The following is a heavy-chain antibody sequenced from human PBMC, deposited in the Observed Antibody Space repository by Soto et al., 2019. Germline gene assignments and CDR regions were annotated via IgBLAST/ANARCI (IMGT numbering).Heavy chain of an antibody. CDR1: GGTFSSYA. V-gene: IGHV1-69*01. D-gene: IGHD1-26*01. J-gene: IGHJ3*02. Sequence: QVQLVQSGAEVKKPGSSVKVSCKASGGTFSSYAISWVRQAPGQGLEWMGGIIPIFGTANYAQKFQGRVTITADESTSTAYMELSSLRSEDTAVYYCARERMVVGATSGAFDIWGQGTMVTVSS. CDR2: IIPIFGTA. CDR3: ARERMVVGATSGAFDI.